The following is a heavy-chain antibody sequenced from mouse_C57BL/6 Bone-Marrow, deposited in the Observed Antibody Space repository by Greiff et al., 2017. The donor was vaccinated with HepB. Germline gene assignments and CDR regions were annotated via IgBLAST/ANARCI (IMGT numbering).Heavy chain of an antibody. D-gene: IGHD2-1*01. CDR2: INPSSGYT. Sequence: QVQLQQSGAELARPGASVEMSCKASGYTFTSYTMHWVKQRPGQGLEWIGYINPSSGYTKYNQKFKDKATLTADKSSSTAYMQLSSLTSEDSAVYYCARKKGIWDGNWFAYWGQGTLVTVSA. CDR3: ARKKGIWDGNWFAY. J-gene: IGHJ3*01. CDR1: GYTFTSYT. V-gene: IGHV1-4*01.